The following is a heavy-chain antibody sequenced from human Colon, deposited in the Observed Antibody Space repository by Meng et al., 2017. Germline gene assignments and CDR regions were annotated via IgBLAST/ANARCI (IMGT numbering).Heavy chain of an antibody. D-gene: IGHD6-19*01. Sequence: LWWSGPVLVQPSGALSLTLGVSGVTISGSNWWSWVRQPPGKGLEWIGEIYHSGSTNYNPSLKSRVTISVDKSKSQFSLKLSSVTAADTAVYYCASFPPPGKQWLVTDYWGQGTLVTVSS. J-gene: IGHJ4*02. CDR3: ASFPPPGKQWLVTDY. CDR2: IYHSGST. V-gene: IGHV4-4*02. CDR1: GVTISGSNW.